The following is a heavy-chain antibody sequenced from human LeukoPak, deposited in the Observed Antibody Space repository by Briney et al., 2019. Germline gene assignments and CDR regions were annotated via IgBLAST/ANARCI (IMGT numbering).Heavy chain of an antibody. J-gene: IGHJ4*02. Sequence: GGSLRLSCAASGFNVSSNYMSWVRQAPGKGLEWVSVIYSGGSTYYADSVKGRFTISRDNSKNTLYLQMNSLRAEDTALYYCATVGGFMWELRGYFDYWGQGTLVTVSS. D-gene: IGHD1-26*01. CDR3: ATVGGFMWELRGYFDY. CDR1: GFNVSSNY. CDR2: IYSGGST. V-gene: IGHV3-53*01.